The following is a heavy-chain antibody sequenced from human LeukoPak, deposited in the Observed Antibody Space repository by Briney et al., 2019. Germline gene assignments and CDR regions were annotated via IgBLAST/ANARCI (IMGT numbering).Heavy chain of an antibody. CDR1: GGCISSYY. J-gene: IGHJ4*02. CDR2: IYYSGST. D-gene: IGHD6-19*01. Sequence: SETLALTCTVSGGCISSYYWSWIRQPPGKGLEWIGYIYYSGSTNYNPSLKSRVTISVDTSKNQFSLKLSSVTAADTAVYYCARDSLYSSGWFDYWGQGTLVTVSS. CDR3: ARDSLYSSGWFDY. V-gene: IGHV4-59*01.